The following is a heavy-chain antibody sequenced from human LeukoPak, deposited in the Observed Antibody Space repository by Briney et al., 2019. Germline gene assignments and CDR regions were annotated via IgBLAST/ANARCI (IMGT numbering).Heavy chain of an antibody. Sequence: PGRSLRLSCAASGFTFSSYGMHWVRQAPGKGLEWVALISYDGSNKHYADSVKGRFTISRDNSKNTLYLQMNSLRVEDTAVYYCAKPAYAGYYYYMDVWGKGTTVTVSS. CDR1: GFTFSSYG. D-gene: IGHD3-16*01. J-gene: IGHJ6*03. CDR3: AKPAYAGYYYYMDV. V-gene: IGHV3-30*18. CDR2: ISYDGSNK.